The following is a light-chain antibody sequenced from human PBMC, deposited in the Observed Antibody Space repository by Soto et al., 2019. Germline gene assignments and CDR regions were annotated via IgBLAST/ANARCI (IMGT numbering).Light chain of an antibody. CDR2: LEGSGSY. Sequence: QSVLTQSSSASASLGSSVKLTCTLSSGHSSYIIAWHQQQPGKAPRYLMKLEGSGSYNKGSGVPDRFSGSSSGADRYLTISNRQSEDEADYYCETGDSIPHVVFGGGTKLTVL. CDR3: ETGDSIPHVV. V-gene: IGLV4-60*03. J-gene: IGLJ2*01. CDR1: SGHSSYI.